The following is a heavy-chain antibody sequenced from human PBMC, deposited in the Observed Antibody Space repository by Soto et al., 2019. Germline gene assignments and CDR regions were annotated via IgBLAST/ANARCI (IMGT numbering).Heavy chain of an antibody. V-gene: IGHV3-21*01. CDR2: ISSSGYI. CDR3: ARDCSGGSCYPGMDV. Sequence: GGSLRLSCAASGFNFNSYTINWVRQAPGKRPEWLSSISSSGYIFSTDSVRGRFTISRDNAKNSVYLQINSLRAEDTAVYFCARDCSGGSCYPGMDVWGQGTKVTVSS. J-gene: IGHJ6*02. D-gene: IGHD2-15*01. CDR1: GFNFNSYT.